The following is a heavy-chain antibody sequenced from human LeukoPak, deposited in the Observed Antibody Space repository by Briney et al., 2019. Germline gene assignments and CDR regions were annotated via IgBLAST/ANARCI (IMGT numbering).Heavy chain of an antibody. CDR1: GFTFSSYS. CDR3: ARAPARYCSGGSCYYYYYMDV. CDR2: ISSSSSSYI. V-gene: IGHV3-21*01. Sequence: GGSLRLSCAASGFTFSSYSMNWVRQAPGKGLEWVSSISSSSSSYIYYADSVKGRFTISRDNAKNSLYLQMNSLRAEDTAVYYCARAPARYCSGGSCYYYYYMDVWGKGTTVTVSS. J-gene: IGHJ6*03. D-gene: IGHD2-15*01.